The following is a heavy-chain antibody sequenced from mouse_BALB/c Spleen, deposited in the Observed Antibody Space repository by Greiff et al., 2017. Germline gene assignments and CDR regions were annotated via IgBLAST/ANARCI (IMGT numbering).Heavy chain of an antibody. J-gene: IGHJ4*01. D-gene: IGHD2-12*01. Sequence: VKLKESGPGLVAPSQSLSITCTVSGFSLTDYGVNWVRQPPGKGLEWLGMIWGDGSTDYNSALKSRLSISKDNSKSQVFLKMNSLQTDDTARYYCARDKTFYIMDYWGQGTSVTVSS. CDR2: IWGDGST. V-gene: IGHV2-6-7*01. CDR1: GFSLTDYG. CDR3: ARDKTFYIMDY.